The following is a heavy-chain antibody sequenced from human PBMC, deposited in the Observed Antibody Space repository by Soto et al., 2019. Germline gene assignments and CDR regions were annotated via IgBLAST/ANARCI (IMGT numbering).Heavy chain of an antibody. Sequence: GASVKVSCKASGYTFTSYVIHWVRQAPGQRLEWMGWINAGNGNTKYSQKFQGRVTITRDTSASTAYMELSSLRSEDTAVYYCARIMITFGGLPPPLDYWGQGTLVTVSS. J-gene: IGHJ4*02. CDR1: GYTFTSYV. CDR3: ARIMITFGGLPPPLDY. D-gene: IGHD3-16*01. CDR2: INAGNGNT. V-gene: IGHV1-3*01.